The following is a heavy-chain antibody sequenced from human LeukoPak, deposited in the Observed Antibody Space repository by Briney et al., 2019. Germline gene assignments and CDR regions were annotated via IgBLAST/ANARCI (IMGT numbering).Heavy chain of an antibody. CDR2: IYTSGST. J-gene: IGHJ5*02. CDR3: AAGYCSSTSCYPRGHWFDP. CDR1: GGSISSGTYY. D-gene: IGHD2-2*01. Sequence: SETLSLTCTVSGGSISSGTYYWSWIRQPAGKGLEWIGRIYTSGSTNYNPSLKSRVTMSLDTSKNQFSLKLSSVTAADTAVYYCAAGYCSSTSCYPRGHWFDPWGQGTLVTVSS. V-gene: IGHV4-61*02.